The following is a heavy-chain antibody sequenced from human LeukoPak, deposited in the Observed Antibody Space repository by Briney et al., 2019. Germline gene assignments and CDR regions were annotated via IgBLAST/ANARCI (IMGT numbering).Heavy chain of an antibody. CDR3: AIIWAAGGSGG. CDR1: GSTFSSYA. J-gene: IGHJ4*02. V-gene: IGHV3-23*01. CDR2: ISSSGIHI. D-gene: IGHD6-13*01. Sequence: PGGSLRLSCAASGSTFSSYAMTWVRQAPGKGLEWVSSISSSGIHIYYADSMKGRFTISGDNSKNTLYLQMNSLRAEDTALYYCAIIWAAGGSGGWGRGTLVTVSS.